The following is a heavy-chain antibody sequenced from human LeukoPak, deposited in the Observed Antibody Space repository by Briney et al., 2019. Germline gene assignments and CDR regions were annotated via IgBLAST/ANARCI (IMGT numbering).Heavy chain of an antibody. CDR1: GFIVSDNY. V-gene: IGHV3-66*01. J-gene: IGHJ4*02. CDR2: IYSGNHT. D-gene: IGHD6-13*01. Sequence: QSGGSLRLSCAASGFIVSDNYISWVRQAPGEGLEWISIIYSGNHTSYRDSVKGRFIISRDNSKNMVYLQMNSLRAEDTAVYYCAREGVATAGTAHDYWGQGTLVTVSS. CDR3: AREGVATAGTAHDY.